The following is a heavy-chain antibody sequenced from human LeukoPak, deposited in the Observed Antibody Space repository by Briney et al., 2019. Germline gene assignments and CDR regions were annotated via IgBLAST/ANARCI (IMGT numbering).Heavy chain of an antibody. CDR2: IYYSGST. CDR1: GGSISSSNW. Sequence: PSETLSLTCAVSGGSISSSNWWSWVRQPPGKGLEWIGYIYYSGSTNYNPSLKSRVTISVDTSKNQFSLKLSSVTAADTAVYYCARWTAVAGSVDYWGQGTLVTVSS. D-gene: IGHD6-19*01. J-gene: IGHJ4*02. CDR3: ARWTAVAGSVDY. V-gene: IGHV4-4*02.